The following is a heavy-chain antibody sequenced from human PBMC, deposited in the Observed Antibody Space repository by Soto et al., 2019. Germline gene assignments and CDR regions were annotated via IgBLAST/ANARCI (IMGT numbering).Heavy chain of an antibody. CDR3: ARSVQVRGGLITSGLAWFDP. CDR2: IYHSGST. J-gene: IGHJ5*02. V-gene: IGHV4-31*02. CDR1: GDSISSGGYY. D-gene: IGHD3-10*01. Sequence: QVQVQESGPGLVKPSQTLSLTCTVSGDSISSGGYYWSWIRQHPGKGPEWMGYIYHSGSTFYRPSLKSRVSISRDTSKTQFSVKLTSVTAADTAIYYCARSVQVRGGLITSGLAWFDPWGQGILVTVSS.